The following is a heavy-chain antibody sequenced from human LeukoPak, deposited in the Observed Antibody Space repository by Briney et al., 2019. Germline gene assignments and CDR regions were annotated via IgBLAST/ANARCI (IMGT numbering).Heavy chain of an antibody. CDR1: GFTFSSSE. Sequence: GGSLRLSCAASGFTFSSSEMNWVRQAPGKGLEWVSYISRGGSPIYYADSVKGRFTISRDNVKNSLYLQMNSLRAEDTAVYYCARDSGYSTSYYTGDWGQGTLVTVSS. D-gene: IGHD6-13*01. CDR3: ARDSGYSTSYYTGD. J-gene: IGHJ4*02. V-gene: IGHV3-48*03. CDR2: ISRGGSPI.